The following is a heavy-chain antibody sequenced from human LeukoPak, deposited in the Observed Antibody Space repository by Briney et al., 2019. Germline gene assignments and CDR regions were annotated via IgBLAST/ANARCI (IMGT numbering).Heavy chain of an antibody. D-gene: IGHD4-17*01. CDR1: AGSISTYY. J-gene: IGHJ4*02. Sequence: PSETLSLTCTVSAGSISTYYWSWIRQPPGKGLEWIGYIYYSGSTNYNPSLKSRVTISVDTSKNQFSLKLSSVTAADTAVYYCARDGGIHDYGDYYYFDYWGQGTLVTVSS. CDR3: ARDGGIHDYGDYYYFDY. CDR2: IYYSGST. V-gene: IGHV4-59*01.